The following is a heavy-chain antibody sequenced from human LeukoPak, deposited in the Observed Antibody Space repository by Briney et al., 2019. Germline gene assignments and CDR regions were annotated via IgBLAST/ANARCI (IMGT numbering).Heavy chain of an antibody. Sequence: SETLSLTCAVYGGSFSGYYWSWIRQPPGKGLEWIGEINHSGSTNYNPSLKSRVTISVDTSKNQFSLKLSSVTAADTAVYYCARSVPAATIDYWGQGTLVTVSS. CDR1: GGSFSGYY. V-gene: IGHV4-34*01. CDR2: INHSGST. J-gene: IGHJ4*02. CDR3: ARSVPAATIDY. D-gene: IGHD2-2*01.